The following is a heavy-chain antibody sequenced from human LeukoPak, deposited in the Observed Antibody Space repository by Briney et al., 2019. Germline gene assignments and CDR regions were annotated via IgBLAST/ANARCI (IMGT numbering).Heavy chain of an antibody. V-gene: IGHV3-23*01. J-gene: IGHJ4*02. Sequence: GGSLRLSCAVSGFIFSSYAMNWVRQAPGKGLEWVSAISGSGGSTYYADSVKGRFTISRDNSKNTLYLQMNSLRAEGTAVYYCAKDYDILTGYLDYWGQGTLVTVSS. CDR3: AKDYDILTGYLDY. D-gene: IGHD3-9*01. CDR1: GFIFSSYA. CDR2: ISGSGGST.